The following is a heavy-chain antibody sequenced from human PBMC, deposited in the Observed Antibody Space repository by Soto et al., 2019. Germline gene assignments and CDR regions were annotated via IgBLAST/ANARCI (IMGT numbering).Heavy chain of an antibody. Sequence: SETLSLTCTVSGGSISSGGYYWSWIRQHPGKGLEWIGYIYYSGSTYYNPSLKSRVTISVDTSKNQFSLKLSSVTAADTAVYYCAREDGYSGYGYYFDYWGQGTLVTVSS. D-gene: IGHD5-12*01. J-gene: IGHJ4*02. CDR3: AREDGYSGYGYYFDY. V-gene: IGHV4-31*03. CDR2: IYYSGST. CDR1: GGSISSGGYY.